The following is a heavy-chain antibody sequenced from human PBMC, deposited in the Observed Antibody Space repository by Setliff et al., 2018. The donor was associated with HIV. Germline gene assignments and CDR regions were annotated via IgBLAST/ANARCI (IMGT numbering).Heavy chain of an antibody. J-gene: IGHJ1*01. CDR1: GGSFSGYY. Sequence: SETLSLTCAVYGGSFSGYYWSWIRQPPGKGLEWIGEINHSGSTNYNPSLKSRVTISVDTSKNQFSLRLSSVTAADTAVYYCARARRAGSGPKYFQHWGQGTLVTVSS. D-gene: IGHD2-15*01. V-gene: IGHV4-34*01. CDR3: ARARRAGSGPKYFQH. CDR2: INHSGST.